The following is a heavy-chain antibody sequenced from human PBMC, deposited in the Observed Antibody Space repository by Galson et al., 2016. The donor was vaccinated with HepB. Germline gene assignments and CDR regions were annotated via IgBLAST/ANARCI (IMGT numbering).Heavy chain of an antibody. CDR3: ANISLVGYNSGLGGSFDI. D-gene: IGHD6-19*01. CDR1: GFSISIYS. CDR2: IRGSGTGT. J-gene: IGHJ3*02. Sequence: SLRLSCAASGFSISIYSMNWVRQAPGKGLEWVSAIRGSGTGTSYTDSVKGRFTISRDNSKNTLYLQMNSLRAEDAAVYYCANISLVGYNSGLGGSFDIWGRGTMVTVSS. V-gene: IGHV3-23*01.